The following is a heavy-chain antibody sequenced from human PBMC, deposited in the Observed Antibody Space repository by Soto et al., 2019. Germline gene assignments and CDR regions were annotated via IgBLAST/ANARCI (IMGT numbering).Heavy chain of an antibody. D-gene: IGHD6-19*01. Sequence: GGSLRTSCPASGFTLSNYAMNWVRQAPGKGLEWVSVISGSGGTAYYADSVKGRFTISIDNSNNMLYLQMNSLRAENTVKYYCVKEGSGWYSRGPLDFWGRGTMVTVSS. CDR1: GFTLSNYA. J-gene: IGHJ3*01. CDR3: VKEGSGWYSRGPLDF. V-gene: IGHV3-23*01. CDR2: ISGSGGTA.